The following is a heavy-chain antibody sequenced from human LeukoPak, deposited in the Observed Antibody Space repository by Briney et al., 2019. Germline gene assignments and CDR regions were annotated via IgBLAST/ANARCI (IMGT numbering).Heavy chain of an antibody. CDR2: IYSGGST. Sequence: GGSLRLSCAASGFTVSSNYMSWVRQAPGKGLEWVSVIYSGGSTYHADSVKGRFTISRDNSKNTLYLQMNSLRAEDTAVYYCARVYGGYSYLAYYYYYMDVWGKGTTVTVSS. D-gene: IGHD5-18*01. CDR1: GFTVSSNY. CDR3: ARVYGGYSYLAYYYYYMDV. J-gene: IGHJ6*03. V-gene: IGHV3-66*02.